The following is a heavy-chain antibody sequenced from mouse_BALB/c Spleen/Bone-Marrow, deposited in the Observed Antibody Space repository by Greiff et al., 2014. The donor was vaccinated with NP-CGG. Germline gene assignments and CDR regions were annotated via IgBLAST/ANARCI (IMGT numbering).Heavy chain of an antibody. J-gene: IGHJ2*01. V-gene: IGHV1S56*01. Sequence: QVQLQQSGPELVKPGASVRISCKASGYTFTSYYIHWVRQRPGQGLEWIGWIYPGNVNTKYNEKSKGKATLTADKSSSTAYMQLSSLTSEDSAVYFCARNDYDYFDYWGQGTTLTVSS. CDR2: IYPGNVNT. CDR3: ARNDYDYFDY. D-gene: IGHD2-4*01. CDR1: GYTFTSYY.